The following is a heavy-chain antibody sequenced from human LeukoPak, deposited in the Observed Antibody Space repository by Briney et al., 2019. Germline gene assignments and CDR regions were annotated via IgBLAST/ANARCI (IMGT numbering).Heavy chain of an antibody. CDR1: GGSISSGGYC. V-gene: IGHV4-30-2*01. J-gene: IGHJ2*01. D-gene: IGHD2/OR15-2a*01. Sequence: MASQTLSLTCAVSGGSISSGGYCWSWIRQPPGKGLEWIGYIYHSGTTYYNPSLKSRVTISVDRSKNQFSLNLSSVTAADTAVYYCARLTTNDWYFDLWGRGTLVTVSS. CDR3: ARLTTNDWYFDL. CDR2: IYHSGTT.